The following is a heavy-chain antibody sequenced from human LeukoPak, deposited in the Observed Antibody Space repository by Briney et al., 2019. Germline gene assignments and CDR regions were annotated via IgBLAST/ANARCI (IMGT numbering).Heavy chain of an antibody. CDR2: IYHSGST. J-gene: IGHJ4*02. CDR3: ARMVSGSGTHYFDS. CDR1: GSSISNNAL. D-gene: IGHD3-10*01. V-gene: IGHV4-28*01. Sequence: ASETLSLTCAVSGSSISNNALWGWIRQPPGKGLEWIGYIYHSGSTYYNPSLKSRVTMSADTSKNQFSLKLTSVTAVDTAVYYCARMVSGSGTHYFDSWGQGTLVTVSS.